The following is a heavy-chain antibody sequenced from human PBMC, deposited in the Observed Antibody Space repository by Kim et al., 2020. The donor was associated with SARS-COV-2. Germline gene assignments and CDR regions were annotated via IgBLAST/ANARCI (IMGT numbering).Heavy chain of an antibody. D-gene: IGHD2-2*03. V-gene: IGHV1-69*13. Sequence: ASVKVSCKASGGTFSSYAISWVRQAPGQGLEWMGGIIPIFGTANYAQKFQGRVTITADESTSTAYMELSSLRSEDTAVYYCASLDIVVVPAAIFYYYGMDVWGQGTTVTVSS. J-gene: IGHJ6*02. CDR3: ASLDIVVVPAAIFYYYGMDV. CDR1: GGTFSSYA. CDR2: IIPIFGTA.